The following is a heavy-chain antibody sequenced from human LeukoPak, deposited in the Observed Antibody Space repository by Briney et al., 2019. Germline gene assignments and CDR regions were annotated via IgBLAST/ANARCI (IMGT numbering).Heavy chain of an antibody. J-gene: IGHJ4*02. CDR3: ARAVGDYGLDY. Sequence: SQTLSLTCTVSGGSISSGDYYWSWIRQPPGKGLEWIRYIYYSGSTYYNPSLKSRVTISVDTSKNQFSLKLSSVTAADTAVYSCARAVGDYGLDYWGQGTLVTVSS. CDR1: GGSISSGDYY. D-gene: IGHD4-17*01. CDR2: IYYSGST. V-gene: IGHV4-30-4*08.